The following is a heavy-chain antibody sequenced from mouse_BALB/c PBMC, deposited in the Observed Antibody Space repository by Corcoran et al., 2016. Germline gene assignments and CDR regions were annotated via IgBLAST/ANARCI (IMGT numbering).Heavy chain of an antibody. CDR1: GYTFTNYG. Sequence: QIQLVQSGPELKKPGETVKISCKASGYTFTNYGMNWVKQAPGKGLKWMGWINTYTGEPTYADDFKGRFVFSLETSASTAYLQINNLKNEDMATYFCARDYGSSYPLDYWGQGTTLTVSS. CDR3: ARDYGSSYPLDY. J-gene: IGHJ2*01. D-gene: IGHD1-1*01. V-gene: IGHV9-1*02. CDR2: INTYTGEP.